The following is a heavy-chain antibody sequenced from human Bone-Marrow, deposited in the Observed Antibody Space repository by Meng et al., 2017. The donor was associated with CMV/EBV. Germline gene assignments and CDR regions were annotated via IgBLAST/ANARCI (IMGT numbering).Heavy chain of an antibody. CDR2: ISWNSDSI. CDR3: VKDKGSSWYWHYGMDV. Sequence: LSLTCAASGFTFDDYAMYWVRQGPGKGLEWVSSISWNSDSIDYADSVKGRFSISRDNAKNSLYLQMSSLRAEDTALYYCVKDKGSSWYWHYGMDVWGQGTTVTVSS. D-gene: IGHD6-13*01. CDR1: GFTFDDYA. V-gene: IGHV3-9*01. J-gene: IGHJ6*02.